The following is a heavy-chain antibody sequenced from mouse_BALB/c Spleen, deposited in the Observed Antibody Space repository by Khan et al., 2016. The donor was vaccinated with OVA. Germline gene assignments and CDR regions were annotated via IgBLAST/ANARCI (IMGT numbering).Heavy chain of an antibody. V-gene: IGHV3-2*02. CDR1: GYSITSDYA. CDR2: ISSTGST. D-gene: IGHD2-13*01. Sequence: EVQLQESGPGLVKPSQSLSLTCTVTGYSITSDYAWNWIRQFPGNKLEWMGYISSTGSTSHNPSPKSRISITRDTSKNQFFLHLNSVTTEDTATYYCARSLYYSDSYAMDYWGQGTSVTVSS. J-gene: IGHJ4*01. CDR3: ARSLYYSDSYAMDY.